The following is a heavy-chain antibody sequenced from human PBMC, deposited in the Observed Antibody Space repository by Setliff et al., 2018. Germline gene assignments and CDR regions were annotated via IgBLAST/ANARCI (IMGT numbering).Heavy chain of an antibody. D-gene: IGHD6-19*01. V-gene: IGHV3-74*01. Sequence: PGGSLRLSCAASGFTFSSYAMSWVRQAPGKGLEWVSRINSDESRRNYGGSVKGRFTISRDNAKNTLYLQMNSLRAEDTAVYYCERVKAEAYRDDFYFYMDVWGKGTTVTVSS. J-gene: IGHJ6*03. CDR1: GFTFSSYA. CDR3: ERVKAEAYRDDFYFYMDV. CDR2: INSDESRR.